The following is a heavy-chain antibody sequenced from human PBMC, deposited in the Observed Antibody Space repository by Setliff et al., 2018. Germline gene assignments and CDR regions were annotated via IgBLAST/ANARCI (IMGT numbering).Heavy chain of an antibody. CDR2: IKQDGSEK. V-gene: IGHV3-7*01. J-gene: IGHJ4*02. CDR1: GFTFSTYW. Sequence: GGSLRLSCAAAGFTFSTYWMSWVRQAPGKGLEWVANIKQDGSEKYYVDSVKGRFSISRDNAKNSLYLQMSSLRAEDTAVYYCARDPHFDSWGQGTLVTVSS. CDR3: ARDPHFDS.